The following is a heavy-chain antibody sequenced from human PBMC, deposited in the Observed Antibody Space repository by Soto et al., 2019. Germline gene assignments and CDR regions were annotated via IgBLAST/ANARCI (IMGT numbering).Heavy chain of an antibody. CDR3: ARDQLEGNWFDP. V-gene: IGHV4-59*12. J-gene: IGHJ5*02. D-gene: IGHD1-1*01. Sequence: NPSETLSLTCTVSGGSISSYYWSWIRQPPGKGLEWIGYIYHSGSTLYNPSLKSRVTISVDKSKNQFSLKLSSVTAADTAVYYCARDQLEGNWFDPWGQGTLVTVSS. CDR2: IYHSGST. CDR1: GGSISSYY.